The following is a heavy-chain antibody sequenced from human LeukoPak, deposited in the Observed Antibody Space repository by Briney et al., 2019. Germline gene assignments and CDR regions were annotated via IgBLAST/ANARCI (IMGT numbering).Heavy chain of an antibody. Sequence: PSETLSLTCTVSGGSISSYYWSWIRQPPGKGLEWIGYIHYSGSTNHNPSLKSRVTISVDTSKNQFSLKLSSVTSADTAVYYCAREAAAGVDYWGQGTLVTVSS. CDR1: GGSISSYY. V-gene: IGHV4-59*01. CDR2: IHYSGST. J-gene: IGHJ4*02. CDR3: AREAAAGVDY. D-gene: IGHD6-13*01.